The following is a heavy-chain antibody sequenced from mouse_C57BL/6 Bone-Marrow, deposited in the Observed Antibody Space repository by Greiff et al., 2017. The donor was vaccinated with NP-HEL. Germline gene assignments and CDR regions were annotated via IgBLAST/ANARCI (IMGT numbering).Heavy chain of an antibody. CDR2: IDPNSGGT. CDR1: GYTFTSYW. J-gene: IGHJ1*03. CDR3: DRYSYGSRGWYFDV. D-gene: IGHD1-1*01. Sequence: QVQLQQPGADLVKPGASVKLSCKASGYTFTSYWMHWVKQRPGRGLEWIGRIDPNSGGTKFNEKFKTKATLTVDKPSSTAYMQLSSLTSEDSAVYYWDRYSYGSRGWYFDVWGTGTTVTVSS. V-gene: IGHV1-72*01.